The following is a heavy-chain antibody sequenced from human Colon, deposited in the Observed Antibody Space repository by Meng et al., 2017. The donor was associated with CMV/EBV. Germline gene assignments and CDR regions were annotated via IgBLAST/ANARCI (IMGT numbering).Heavy chain of an antibody. Sequence: ASVKVSCKASGYTFSDYGITWVRQAPGQGLEWMGWISDYSGGAKYAQKVQGRLFMTTDPSTTTAYMELRSLRSDDTAVYFCARALDLWTSQSYFHFEHWGQGTLVTVSS. CDR2: ISDYSGGA. CDR3: ARALDLWTSQSYFHFEH. V-gene: IGHV1-18*01. D-gene: IGHD3/OR15-3a*01. CDR1: GYTFSDYG. J-gene: IGHJ4*02.